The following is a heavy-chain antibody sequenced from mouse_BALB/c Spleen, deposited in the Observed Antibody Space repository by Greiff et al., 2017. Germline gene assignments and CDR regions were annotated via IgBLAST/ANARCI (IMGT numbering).Heavy chain of an antibody. J-gene: IGHJ2*01. CDR3: ARGLRQYFDY. D-gene: IGHD2-2*01. V-gene: IGHV3-2*02. Sequence: EVKLVESGPGLVKPSQSLSLICTVTGYSITSDYAWNWIRQFPGNKLEWMGYISYSGSTSYNPSLKSRISITRDTSKNQFFLQLNSVTTEDTATYYCARGLRQYFDYWGQGTTLTVSS. CDR2: ISYSGST. CDR1: GYSITSDYA.